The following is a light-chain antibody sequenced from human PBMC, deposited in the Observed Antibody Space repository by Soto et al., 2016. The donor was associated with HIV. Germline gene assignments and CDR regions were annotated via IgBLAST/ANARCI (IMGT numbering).Light chain of an antibody. V-gene: IGKV1-27*01. CDR2: PSS. CDR3: QQANSFPIT. Sequence: IQMTQSPSSLSASVGDRVTITCRASQDMKIHLVWYQHKPGKAPKLLIYPSSSLQPGVPSRFSGSGSGTDFTLTISSLQPEDFATYYCQQANSFPITFGQGTRLEIK. J-gene: IGKJ5*01. CDR1: QDMKIH.